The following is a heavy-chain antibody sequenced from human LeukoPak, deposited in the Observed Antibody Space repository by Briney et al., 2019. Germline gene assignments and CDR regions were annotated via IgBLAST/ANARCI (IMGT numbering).Heavy chain of an antibody. CDR1: GFTFSSYW. CDR2: INTDGSST. CDR3: ARIENNQYQLLWRYYYYYYMDV. Sequence: PGGSLRLSCAASGFTFSSYWMHWVRQAPGKGLVWVSRINTDGSSTSYADSVKGRFTISRDNAKNTLYLQMNSLRAEDTAVYYCARIENNQYQLLWRYYYYYYMDVWGKGTTVTVSS. V-gene: IGHV3-74*01. D-gene: IGHD2-2*01. J-gene: IGHJ6*03.